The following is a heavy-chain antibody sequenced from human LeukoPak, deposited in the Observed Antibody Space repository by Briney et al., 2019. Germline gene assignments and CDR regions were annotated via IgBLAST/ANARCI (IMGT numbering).Heavy chain of an antibody. CDR1: GGSISSYY. D-gene: IGHD4-17*01. CDR2: IYYSGST. CDR3: ARVPLIYGDYVEGFDY. V-gene: IGHV4-59*01. J-gene: IGHJ4*02. Sequence: SETLSLTCTVSGGSISSYYWSWIRQPPGKGLEWIGYIYYSGSTNYNPSLKSRVTISVDTSKNQFSLKLSSVTAADTAVYYCARVPLIYGDYVEGFDYWGQGTLVTVSS.